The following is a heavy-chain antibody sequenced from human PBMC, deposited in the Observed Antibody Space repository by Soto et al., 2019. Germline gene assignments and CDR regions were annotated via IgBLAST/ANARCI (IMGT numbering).Heavy chain of an antibody. CDR2: IYYGGST. D-gene: IGHD3-22*01. CDR1: GGSISSGDYS. Sequence: PSGTLSLTCAVSGGSISSGDYSWNWIRQPQGKGREWIGYIYYGGSTYYNPSLQSRVTMSVDRSRNQFSLKLNSVTAADTAVYYCARVRSEYDNSGHVDYWGQGTLVTVSS. CDR3: ARVRSEYDNSGHVDY. V-gene: IGHV4-30-2*01. J-gene: IGHJ4*02.